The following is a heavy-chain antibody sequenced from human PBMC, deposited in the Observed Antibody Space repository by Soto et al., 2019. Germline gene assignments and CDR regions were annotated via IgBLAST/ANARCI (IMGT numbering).Heavy chain of an antibody. J-gene: IGHJ4*02. CDR2: IYYGGTT. CDR3: ARDKITGLFDY. Sequence: SETLSLTCTVSGGSISSSSYYWGWIRQPPGKGLEWVGYIYYGGTTSYNPSLQSRVTISLETSKNQFSLRLTSVTAADAAVYYCARDKITGLFDYWGQGTLVTVSS. CDR1: GGSISSSSYY. D-gene: IGHD2-8*02. V-gene: IGHV4-61*05.